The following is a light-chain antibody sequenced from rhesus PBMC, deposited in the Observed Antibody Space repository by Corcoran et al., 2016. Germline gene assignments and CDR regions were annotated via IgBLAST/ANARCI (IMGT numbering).Light chain of an antibody. V-gene: IGKV1-28*03. J-gene: IGKJ4*01. CDR2: AAS. CDR3: LQHNSYPLT. CDR1: QGISSY. Sequence: DIQMTQSPSSLSASVGDTVTITCRASQGISSYLTWFQQNPGKALNLLIYAASSFESGVQSRFSGSGSGTDFTLTISSVQPEDVAVYYCLQHNSYPLTFGGGTKVELK.